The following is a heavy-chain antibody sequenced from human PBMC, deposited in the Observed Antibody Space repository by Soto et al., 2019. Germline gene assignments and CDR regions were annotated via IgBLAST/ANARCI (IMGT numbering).Heavy chain of an antibody. J-gene: IGHJ4*02. Sequence: PSETLSLTCTVSGGSVSSSSYSWGWIRQSPGKGLEWIGTIYSSENTYYNPSLLSRVTISVDTSKNEFSLRLSSVTAADTAVYYCARYRQWLVQFDYWGQGTLVTVSS. V-gene: IGHV4-39*01. CDR2: IYSSENT. D-gene: IGHD6-19*01. CDR1: GGSVSSSSYS. CDR3: ARYRQWLVQFDY.